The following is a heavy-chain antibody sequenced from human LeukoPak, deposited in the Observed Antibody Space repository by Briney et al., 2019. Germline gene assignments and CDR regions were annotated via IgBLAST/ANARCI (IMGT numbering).Heavy chain of an antibody. V-gene: IGHV4-59*01. J-gene: IGHJ5*02. CDR3: ASAGRGYSGYAFT. CDR1: GGSISSYY. CDR2: IYYSGST. Sequence: SETLSLTCTVSGGSISSYYWSWIRQPPGKGLEWIGYIYYSGSTNYNPPLKSRVTISVDTSKNQFSLKLSSVTAADTAVYYCASAGRGYSGYAFTWGQGTLVTVSS. D-gene: IGHD5-12*01.